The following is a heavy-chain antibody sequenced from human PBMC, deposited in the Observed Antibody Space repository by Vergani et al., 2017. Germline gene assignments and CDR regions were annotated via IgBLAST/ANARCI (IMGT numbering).Heavy chain of an antibody. Sequence: EVQLLESGGDLVQPGGSLRLSCAASGFTFNHYAMNWVRQAPGKGLEWVSGISGSGGSTYYAGSVKGRFTISRDSSKNTLYLHMNSLSARDTAVYYCAKANPLNSGYDYLDYYHSMDVWGQGTTVTVSS. CDR2: ISGSGGST. CDR1: GFTFNHYA. D-gene: IGHD5-12*01. J-gene: IGHJ6*02. V-gene: IGHV3-23*01. CDR3: AKANPLNSGYDYLDYYHSMDV.